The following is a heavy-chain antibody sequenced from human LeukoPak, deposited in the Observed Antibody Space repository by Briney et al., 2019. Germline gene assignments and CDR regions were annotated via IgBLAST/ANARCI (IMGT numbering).Heavy chain of an antibody. Sequence: GGSLRLSCAASGFTFRKYWLHWVRQAPGKGLVWVSRINPDDESTSYADSVKGRFTISRDNAKSTLYLQMNSLRAEDTAVYYCLTIVETTIDAFDIWGQGTMVTVSS. D-gene: IGHD1-26*01. V-gene: IGHV3-74*01. CDR1: GFTFRKYW. CDR2: INPDDEST. J-gene: IGHJ3*02. CDR3: LTIVETTIDAFDI.